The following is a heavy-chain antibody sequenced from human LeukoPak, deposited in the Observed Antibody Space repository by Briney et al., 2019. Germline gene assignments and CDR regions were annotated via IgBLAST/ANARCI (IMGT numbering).Heavy chain of an antibody. J-gene: IGHJ6*02. V-gene: IGHV1-18*01. CDR3: ARDREVAGEYYYYYGIDV. CDR2: ISAYNGNT. D-gene: IGHD6-19*01. Sequence: ASVKVSCKASGYTFTSYGISWVRQAPGQGLEWMGWISAYNGNTNYAQKLQGRVTMTTDTSTSTAYMELRSLRSDDTAVYHCARDREVAGEYYYYYGIDVWGQGTTVTVSS. CDR1: GYTFTSYG.